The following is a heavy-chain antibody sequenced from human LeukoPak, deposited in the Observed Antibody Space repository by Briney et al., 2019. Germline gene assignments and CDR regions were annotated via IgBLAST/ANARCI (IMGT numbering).Heavy chain of an antibody. Sequence: GGSLRLSCAASGFTFSSYCMSWVRQAPGKGLEWVASIKQDGSEKYNVDSVKGRFTIARDNAKKSLYLQMHSLRVEDTGIYYCASYGDSNLAFDIWGQGTMVTVSS. V-gene: IGHV3-7*01. D-gene: IGHD4-17*01. CDR2: IKQDGSEK. J-gene: IGHJ3*02. CDR3: ASYGDSNLAFDI. CDR1: GFTFSSYC.